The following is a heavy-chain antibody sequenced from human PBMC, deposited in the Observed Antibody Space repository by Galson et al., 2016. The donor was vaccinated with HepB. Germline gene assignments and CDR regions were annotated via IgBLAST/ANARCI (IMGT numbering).Heavy chain of an antibody. D-gene: IGHD2-2*01. V-gene: IGHV3-33*01. CDR1: GFVFSSYG. J-gene: IGHJ4*02. CDR2: IWYDGSKT. Sequence: SLRLSCAASGFVFSSYGMDWVRQAPGKGLEWVASIWYDGSKTYYRDSVRGRFTVSRDNSKNTMHLEMNSLRGEDTAVFYCARAPRFCTSISCPSFFDSWGQGALVTVSS. CDR3: ARAPRFCTSISCPSFFDS.